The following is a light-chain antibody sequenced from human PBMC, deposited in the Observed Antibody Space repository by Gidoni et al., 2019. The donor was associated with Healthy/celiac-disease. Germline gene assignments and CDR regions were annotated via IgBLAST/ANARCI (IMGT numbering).Light chain of an antibody. CDR3: QQYDNLIT. CDR2: DAS. V-gene: IGKV1-33*01. CDR1: QDISNH. Sequence: DIQMTQSPSSLSASVGDRVTITCQASQDISNHLNWYQQKPGKAPKLLIYDASNLETGVPSRFSGSGSGTDFTFTISSLQPEDIATYYCQQYDNLITFXGXTKVXIK. J-gene: IGKJ4*01.